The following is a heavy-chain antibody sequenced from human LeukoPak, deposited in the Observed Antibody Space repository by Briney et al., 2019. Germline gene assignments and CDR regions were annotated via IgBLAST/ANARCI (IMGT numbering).Heavy chain of an antibody. D-gene: IGHD4-11*01. CDR2: INPNSGVT. J-gene: IGHJ4*02. V-gene: IGHV1-2*02. Sequence: ASVKVSCKASGYTFTGYYMHWVRQAPGQGLEWMGWINPNSGVTSYAQKFKGRVTMTRDTSISTAYMDLNRLRSDDTAVYYCARVGTTITTYYFDYWGQGTLVTVSS. CDR3: ARVGTTITTYYFDY. CDR1: GYTFTGYY.